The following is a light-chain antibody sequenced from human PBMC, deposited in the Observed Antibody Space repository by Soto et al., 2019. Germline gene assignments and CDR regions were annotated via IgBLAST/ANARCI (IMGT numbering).Light chain of an antibody. CDR1: SSSIGADYN. CDR3: PLYDINVRGWV. V-gene: IGLV1-40*01. CDR2: DNS. Sequence: SVLTQPPSVSGAPGRRVTISCTGSSSSIGADYNVHWYQQLPGTAPKLLIYDNSDRPSGVPDRFSGSRSDTSASLAITGLQAEDEADYYCPLYDINVRGWVFGGGTKLTVL. J-gene: IGLJ3*02.